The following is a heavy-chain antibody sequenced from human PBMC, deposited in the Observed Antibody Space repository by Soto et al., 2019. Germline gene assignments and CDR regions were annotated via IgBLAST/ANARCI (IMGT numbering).Heavy chain of an antibody. CDR3: ASGVAASHFYYYYMDV. D-gene: IGHD2-15*01. V-gene: IGHV3-11*01. Sequence: QVQLVESGGGLVKPGGSLRLSCAASGFTFSDYYMSWIRQAPGKGLERVSYISGSGSTIYYADSVKGRFTISRDNAKNSLHLQMNSLRAEDTAVYYCASGVAASHFYYYYMDVWGKGTTVTVSS. J-gene: IGHJ6*03. CDR1: GFTFSDYY. CDR2: ISGSGSTI.